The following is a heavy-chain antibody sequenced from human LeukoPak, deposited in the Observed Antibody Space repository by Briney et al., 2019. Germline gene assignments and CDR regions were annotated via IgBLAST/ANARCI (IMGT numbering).Heavy chain of an antibody. V-gene: IGHV1-8*01. CDR2: MNPNSGNT. Sequence: ASVKVSCKASGYTFTSYDINWVRQATGQGLEWMGWMNPNSGNTGYARKFQGRVTMTRNTSISTAYMELSSLRSEDTAVYYCARAVRIAARPKSGHYYYYYMDVWGKGTTVTVSS. CDR1: GYTFTSYD. J-gene: IGHJ6*03. D-gene: IGHD6-6*01. CDR3: ARAVRIAARPKSGHYYYYYMDV.